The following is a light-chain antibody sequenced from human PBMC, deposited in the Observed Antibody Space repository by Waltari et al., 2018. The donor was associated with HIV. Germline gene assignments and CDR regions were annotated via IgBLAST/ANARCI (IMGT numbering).Light chain of an antibody. CDR2: ENN. J-gene: IGLJ3*02. CDR3: GTWDSSLSASV. Sequence: QSVLTQSHSVSAAPGQKVTISCPGSTSNLGNNYVSWYQQFPGTAPKLLIYENNKRPSGIPDRFSGSKSGTSATLGITGLQTGDEANYYCGTWDSSLSASVFGGGTELTVL. CDR1: TSNLGNNY. V-gene: IGLV1-51*02.